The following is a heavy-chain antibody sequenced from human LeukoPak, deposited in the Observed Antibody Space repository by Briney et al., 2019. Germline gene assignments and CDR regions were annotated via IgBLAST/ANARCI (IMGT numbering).Heavy chain of an antibody. CDR1: GFTFSSYG. J-gene: IGHJ6*03. Sequence: PGGSLRLSCAASGFTFSSYGMHWVRQAPGKGLEWVSSISSSSSYIYYADSVKGRFTISRDNAKNSLYLQMNSLRAEDTAVYYCARAGRQDTAMVTGYYYYMDVWAKGTTVTVSS. CDR3: ARAGRQDTAMVTGYYYYMDV. D-gene: IGHD5-18*01. CDR2: ISSSSSYI. V-gene: IGHV3-21*01.